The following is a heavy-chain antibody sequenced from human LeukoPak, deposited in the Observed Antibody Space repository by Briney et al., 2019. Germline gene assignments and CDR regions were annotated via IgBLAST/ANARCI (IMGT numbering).Heavy chain of an antibody. V-gene: IGHV3-7*01. CDR2: IKQDGSEK. CDR3: ASSVYCSSTSCYDAFDI. Sequence: GGSLRLSCAASGFTFNIYWMTWVRQAPGKGLEWVANIKQDGSEKYYVDSVKGRFTISRDNAKNSLYLQMNSLRAEDTAVYYCASSVYCSSTSCYDAFDIWGQGTMVTVSS. D-gene: IGHD2-2*01. J-gene: IGHJ3*02. CDR1: GFTFNIYW.